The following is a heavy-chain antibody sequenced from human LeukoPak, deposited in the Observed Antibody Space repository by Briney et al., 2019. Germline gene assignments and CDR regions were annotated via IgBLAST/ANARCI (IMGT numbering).Heavy chain of an antibody. CDR1: GYTFSMYN. CDR2: INPSGGT. J-gene: IGHJ4*02. V-gene: IGHV1-46*01. CDR3: ARTQLQPSYYFDY. Sequence: GASVKVSCKASGYTFSMYNMHWVRQAPGQGLEWMGIINPSGGTSYAQKLQGRITMTRDTSTSTLYMELSSLRSEDTAVYYCARTQLQPSYYFDYWGQGTLVTVSS. D-gene: IGHD5-24*01.